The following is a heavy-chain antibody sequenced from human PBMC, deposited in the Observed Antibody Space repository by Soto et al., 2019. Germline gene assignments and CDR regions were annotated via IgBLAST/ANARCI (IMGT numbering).Heavy chain of an antibody. D-gene: IGHD2-8*02. CDR2: IYNDGTYS. V-gene: IGHV3-74*01. CDR3: TRGPRPISTGTGAY. Sequence: GESLSLTCAASGFIFKMYWMHWVRQRPGKGLVWISRIYNDGTYSDYADSVRGRFTISRDNVNDTLYLQMNNLRAEDSGLYYCTRGPRPISTGTGAYWGQGTQVTVSS. CDR1: GFIFKMYW. J-gene: IGHJ4*02.